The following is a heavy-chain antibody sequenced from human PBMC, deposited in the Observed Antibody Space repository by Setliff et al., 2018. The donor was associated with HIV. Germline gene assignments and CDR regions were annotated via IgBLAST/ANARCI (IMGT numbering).Heavy chain of an antibody. J-gene: IGHJ3*02. V-gene: IGHV4-39*07. Sequence: ETLSLTCTVSGGSISIISYYWGWIRQPPGKGLEWIGSIYYSGSTYYNPSLKSRVTISVDTSKNQFSLKLSSVTAADTAVYYCASGGVDFVWGSYSPVPIWGQGTMVTVS. D-gene: IGHD3-16*01. CDR1: GGSISIISYY. CDR3: ASGGVDFVWGSYSPVPI. CDR2: IYYSGST.